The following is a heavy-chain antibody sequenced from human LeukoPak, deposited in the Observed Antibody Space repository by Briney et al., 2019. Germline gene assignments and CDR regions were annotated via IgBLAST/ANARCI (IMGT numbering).Heavy chain of an antibody. CDR3: ARLRSSSYYFDY. V-gene: IGHV3-11*01. J-gene: IGHJ4*02. CDR2: ISSSAINI. CDR1: GFTFSDYY. D-gene: IGHD6-6*01. Sequence: GGFLRLSCAASGFTFSDYYMGWIRQAPGKGLEWVSFISSSAINIYYADSVKGRFTISRDSAKDSLYLQMNSLRAEDTAVYYCARLRSSSYYFDYWGQGTLVTVSS.